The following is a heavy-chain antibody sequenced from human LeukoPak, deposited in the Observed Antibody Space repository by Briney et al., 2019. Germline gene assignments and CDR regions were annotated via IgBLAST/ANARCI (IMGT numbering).Heavy chain of an antibody. J-gene: IGHJ4*02. CDR1: GFIFDDYY. CDR3: ARVGGIAVAAADPLDS. V-gene: IGHV3-11*01. CDR2: ISSSGSTE. Sequence: KAGGSLRLSCAASGFIFDDYYMSWIRQAPGKGLEWVSFISSSGSTEYYADSVKGRSTISRDKGKNLVYLQMNSLTAEDTAVYYCARVGGIAVAAADPLDSWGQGTLVTVSS. D-gene: IGHD6-19*01.